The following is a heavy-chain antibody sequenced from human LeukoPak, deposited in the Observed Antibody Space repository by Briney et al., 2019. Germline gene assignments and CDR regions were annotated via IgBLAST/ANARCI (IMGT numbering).Heavy chain of an antibody. CDR3: TRVASSVMDV. CDR1: GFIFGDHA. J-gene: IGHJ6*02. CDR2: IESKRYGGTT. V-gene: IGHV3-49*04. Sequence: GGSLRLSCTASGFIFGDHAMSWVRQAPGKGLEWVGFIESKRYGGTTEYAASVKGRFTISRDDPKSIAYLQMNSLKTEDTAVYYCTRVASSVMDVWGQGTTVTVSS. D-gene: IGHD2-15*01.